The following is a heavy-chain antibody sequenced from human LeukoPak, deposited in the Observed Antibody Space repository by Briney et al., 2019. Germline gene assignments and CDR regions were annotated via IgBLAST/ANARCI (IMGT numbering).Heavy chain of an antibody. D-gene: IGHD2-15*01. Sequence: GGSLRLSCAASGFTFSSYNMNWVRQAPGKGLEWVSSISSSSSYIYYADSVKGRFTISRDNAKNSLYPQMNSLRAEDTAVYYCARDGYCGGGSCHPFDYWGQGTLVTVSS. J-gene: IGHJ4*02. CDR2: ISSSSSYI. V-gene: IGHV3-21*01. CDR1: GFTFSSYN. CDR3: ARDGYCGGGSCHPFDY.